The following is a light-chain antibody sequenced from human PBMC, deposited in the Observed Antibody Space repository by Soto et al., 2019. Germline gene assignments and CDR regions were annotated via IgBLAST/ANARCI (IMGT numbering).Light chain of an antibody. CDR2: GAS. J-gene: IGKJ4*01. CDR1: QSVSSSY. V-gene: IGKV3-15*01. Sequence: EIVLTQSPGTLSLSPGERATLSCRASQSVSSSYLAWYQQKPGQAPRLLIYGASTRATGIPARFSGSGSGTEFTLTISSLQSEDFAVYYCQQYNNWPPPLTFGGGTKVDIK. CDR3: QQYNNWPPPLT.